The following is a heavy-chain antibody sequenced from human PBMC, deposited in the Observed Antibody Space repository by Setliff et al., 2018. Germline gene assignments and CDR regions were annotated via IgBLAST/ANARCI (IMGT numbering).Heavy chain of an antibody. CDR1: GHIFKSYG. V-gene: IGHV1-18*01. D-gene: IGHD2-15*01. Sequence: ASVKVSSKASGHIFKSYGISWVRQAPGKRLEWVGWISSYNDVTTYAQRFQGRVTLTKDTSTSASYMELRSLRSDDAAVYYCAISTCSICSGGSCPNAFDVWGQGTMVTVSS. J-gene: IGHJ3*01. CDR3: AISTCSICSGGSCPNAFDV. CDR2: ISSYNDVT.